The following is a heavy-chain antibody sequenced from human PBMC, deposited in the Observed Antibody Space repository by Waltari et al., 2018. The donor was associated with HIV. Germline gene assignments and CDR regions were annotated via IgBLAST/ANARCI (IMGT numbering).Heavy chain of an antibody. J-gene: IGHJ2*01. Sequence: QVQLVQSGAEVKKPGASVKVSCKASGYTFTMHWVRQAPGQRLEWMGWINAGNGNTRYSDNFQGRITITRDTSASTAYMELRSLRYEDTAVYYCAKGVVGDNYGWYFDLWGRGTLSLSPQ. D-gene: IGHD4-17*01. CDR1: GYTFT. CDR2: INAGNGNT. V-gene: IGHV1-3*01. CDR3: AKGVVGDNYGWYFDL.